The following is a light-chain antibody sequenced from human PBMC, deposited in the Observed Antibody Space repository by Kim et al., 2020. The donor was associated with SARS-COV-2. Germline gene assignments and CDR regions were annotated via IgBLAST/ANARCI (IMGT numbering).Light chain of an antibody. V-gene: IGLV2-14*03. CDR3: TSYTTTRVL. J-gene: IGLJ2*01. CDR1: SSDVGDYTY. CDR2: DVS. Sequence: PGQSITISCTGSSSDVGDYTYLSWYQQHPYKAPKLIIYDVSKRPSGVSSRFSGSKSANTASLTISGLQAEDEAAYYCTSYTTTRVLFGGGTQLTVL.